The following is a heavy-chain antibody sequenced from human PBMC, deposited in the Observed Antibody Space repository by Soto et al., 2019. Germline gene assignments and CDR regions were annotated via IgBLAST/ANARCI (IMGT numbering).Heavy chain of an antibody. J-gene: IGHJ5*02. CDR3: ARVGPHYYDSSGYYHSPFDP. V-gene: IGHV3-30-3*01. CDR1: GFTFGSYA. D-gene: IGHD3-22*01. CDR2: ISYDGSNK. Sequence: GGSLRLSCAASGFTFGSYAMHWVRQAPGKGLEWVAVISYDGSNKYYADSVKGRFTISRDNAKNSLYLQMNSLRDEDTAVYYCARVGPHYYDSSGYYHSPFDPWGQGTLVAVS.